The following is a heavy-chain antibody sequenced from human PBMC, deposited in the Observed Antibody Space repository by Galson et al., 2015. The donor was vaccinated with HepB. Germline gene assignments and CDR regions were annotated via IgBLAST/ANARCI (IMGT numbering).Heavy chain of an antibody. V-gene: IGHV4-31*03. Sequence: TLSLTCTVSGGSISSGGYYWSWIRQHPGKGRQWIGYIYYSGSTYYNPSLKSRVTISVDTSKNQFALKLSSVTAADTAVYYCARDNRAGLSGYPFDYWGQGTLVTVSS. CDR1: GGSISSGGYY. J-gene: IGHJ4*02. CDR2: IYYSGST. CDR3: ARDNRAGLSGYPFDY. D-gene: IGHD3-22*01.